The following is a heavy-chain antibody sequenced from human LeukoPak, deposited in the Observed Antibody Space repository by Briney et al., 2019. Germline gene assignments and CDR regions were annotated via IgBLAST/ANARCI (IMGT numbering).Heavy chain of an antibody. V-gene: IGHV3-74*01. J-gene: IGHJ4*02. CDR1: GFTFPSYW. CDR2: IHSDGTST. CDR3: ARGYSVRGDY. D-gene: IGHD2-21*01. Sequence: PGGSLRPSWAASGFTFPSYWRHWVRQVPGRGLVWVSRIHSDGTSTNYADSVKGRFTISRDNAKNTLYLQMNSLRVEDTAVYYCARGYSVRGDYWGQGTLVTVSS.